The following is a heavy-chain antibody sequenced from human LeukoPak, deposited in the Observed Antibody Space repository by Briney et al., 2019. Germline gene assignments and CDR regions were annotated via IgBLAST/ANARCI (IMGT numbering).Heavy chain of an antibody. CDR1: GFTVSSNY. CDR2: IYSGGST. Sequence: GGSLRLSCAASGFTVSSNYMSWVRQAPGKGLEWVSVIYSGGSTYYADSVKGRFTISRDNSKNTLYLQMNSLRAEDTAVYYCAKDHDDYVWGSYRTSPTIWDWGQGTLVTVSS. J-gene: IGHJ4*02. V-gene: IGHV3-66*01. D-gene: IGHD3-16*02. CDR3: AKDHDDYVWGSYRTSPTIWD.